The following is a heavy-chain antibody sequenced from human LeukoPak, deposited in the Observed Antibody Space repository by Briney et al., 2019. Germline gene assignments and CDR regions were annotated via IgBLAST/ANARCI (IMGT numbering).Heavy chain of an antibody. CDR1: GYTFTSYG. D-gene: IGHD3-3*01. CDR2: ISAYNGNT. CDR3: ARDGITIFGVAPPTPDY. V-gene: IGHV1-18*01. J-gene: IGHJ4*02. Sequence: ASVKVSCKASGYTFTSYGISWVRQAPGQGLEWMGWISAYNGNTNYAQKLQGRVTMTTDTSTSTAYMELRSLRSDDTAVYYCARDGITIFGVAPPTPDYWGQGTLVTVSS.